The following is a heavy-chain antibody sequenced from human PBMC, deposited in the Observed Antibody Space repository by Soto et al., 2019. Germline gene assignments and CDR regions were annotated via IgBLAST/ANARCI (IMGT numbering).Heavy chain of an antibody. V-gene: IGHV5-10-1*01. CDR2: IDHSDTYS. Sequence: GASLKISCKGSGSSCPKSWIIWVRQMLRNSREWRGTIDHSDTYSNYGPSSQGHVTISADKSIATASLKWSSLKASDTAMYYCVGHEYPRSGSVDVWGQGAAVSSPQ. CDR1: GSSCPKSW. CDR3: VGHEYPRSGSVDV. D-gene: IGHD3-10*01. J-gene: IGHJ6*01.